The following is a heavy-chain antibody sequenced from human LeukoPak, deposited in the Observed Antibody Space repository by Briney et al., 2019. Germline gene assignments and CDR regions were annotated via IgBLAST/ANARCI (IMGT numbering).Heavy chain of an antibody. CDR1: GFTFSSYS. Sequence: GGSLRPSCAATGFTFSSYSMNWVRQAPGKGLEWVSYIRSSSSTIYYADSEKGRFTTSRDNAKNSLSLQMNSLRAEDTAVYYCVRDSSSWYGSFDYWGQGTLVTASS. J-gene: IGHJ4*02. D-gene: IGHD6-13*01. CDR3: VRDSSSWYGSFDY. V-gene: IGHV3-48*01. CDR2: IRSSSSTI.